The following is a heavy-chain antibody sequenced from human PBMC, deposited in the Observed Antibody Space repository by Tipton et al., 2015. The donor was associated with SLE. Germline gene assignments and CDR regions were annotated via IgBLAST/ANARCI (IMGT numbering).Heavy chain of an antibody. CDR3: ARGGQLWLNYFDY. CDR1: GFTFGDYA. D-gene: IGHD5-18*01. CDR2: INHSGST. V-gene: IGHV4-34*01. Sequence: LRLSCTASGFTFGDYAMSWVRQAPGKGLEWIGEINHSGSTNYNPSLKSRVTISVDTSKNQFSLKLSSVTAADTAVYYCARGGQLWLNYFDYWGQGTLVTVSS. J-gene: IGHJ4*02.